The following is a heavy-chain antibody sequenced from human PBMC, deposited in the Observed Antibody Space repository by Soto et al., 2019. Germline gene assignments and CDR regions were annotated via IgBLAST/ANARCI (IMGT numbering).Heavy chain of an antibody. CDR3: AKRTSGTTWGESDY. Sequence: QVQVMQSGAEVKKPGDSVKVSCKTSGYIFSDYGINWVRQAPEQGLEWMGWISGYSGNANLAQKLQGRVTITTDKSTRTAYIELRRLRSDDTAVYYCAKRTSGTTWGESDYWGQGTLVTVSS. D-gene: IGHD4-17*01. J-gene: IGHJ4*02. CDR2: ISGYSGNA. CDR1: GYIFSDYG. V-gene: IGHV1-18*04.